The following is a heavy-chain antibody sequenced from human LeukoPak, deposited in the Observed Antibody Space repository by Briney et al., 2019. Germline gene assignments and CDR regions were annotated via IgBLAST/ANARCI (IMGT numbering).Heavy chain of an antibody. V-gene: IGHV4-39*07. J-gene: IGHJ3*01. CDR2: IYYSGST. CDR1: GGSISSSSYY. Sequence: SETLSLTCTVSGGSISSSSYYWGWIRQPPGKGLEWIGSIYYSGSTYYNPSLKSRVTISVDTSKNQFSLKLSSVTAADTAVYYCARGRGFYTGDAFDLWGQGTMVTVSS. D-gene: IGHD7-27*01. CDR3: ARGRGFYTGDAFDL.